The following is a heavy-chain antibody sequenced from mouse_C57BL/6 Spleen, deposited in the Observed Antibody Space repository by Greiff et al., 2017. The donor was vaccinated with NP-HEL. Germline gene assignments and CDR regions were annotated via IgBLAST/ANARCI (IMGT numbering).Heavy chain of an antibody. D-gene: IGHD1-1*02. CDR2: INPNNGGT. V-gene: IGHV1-22*01. Sequence: VQLKQSGPELVKPGASVKMSCKASGYTFTDYNMHWVKQSHGKSLEWIGYINPNNGGTSYNQKFKGKATLTVNKSSSTAYMELRSLTSEDSAVYYCARRAMGGPRPLTWFAYWGQGTLVTVSA. J-gene: IGHJ3*01. CDR3: ARRAMGGPRPLTWFAY. CDR1: GYTFTDYN.